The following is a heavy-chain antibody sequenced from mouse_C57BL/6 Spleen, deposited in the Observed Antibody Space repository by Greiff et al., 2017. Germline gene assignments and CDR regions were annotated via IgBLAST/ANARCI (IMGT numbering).Heavy chain of an antibody. Sequence: EVQLQQSGPELVKPGASVKISCKASGYTFTDYYMNWVKQSHGKSLEWIGDINPNNGGTSYNQKFKGKATLTVDKSSSTAYMELRSLTSEDSAVYYCARCIRDYGSSYLYAMDYWGQGTSVTVSS. CDR1: GYTFTDYY. D-gene: IGHD1-1*01. CDR2: INPNNGGT. CDR3: ARCIRDYGSSYLYAMDY. V-gene: IGHV1-26*01. J-gene: IGHJ4*01.